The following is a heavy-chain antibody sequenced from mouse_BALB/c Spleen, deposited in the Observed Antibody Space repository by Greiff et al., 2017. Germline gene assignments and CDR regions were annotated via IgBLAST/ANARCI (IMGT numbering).Heavy chain of an antibody. CDR2: ISSGGSYT. D-gene: IGHD3-1*01. CDR1: GFTFSSYT. V-gene: IGHV5-6-4*01. Sequence: EEKVVESGGGLVKPGGSLKLSCAASGFTFSSYTMSWVRQTPEKRLEWVATISSGGSYTYYPDSVKGRFTISRDNAKNTLYLQMSSLKSEDTAMYYCTRDRGDSGYFDYWGQGTTLTVSS. CDR3: TRDRGDSGYFDY. J-gene: IGHJ2*01.